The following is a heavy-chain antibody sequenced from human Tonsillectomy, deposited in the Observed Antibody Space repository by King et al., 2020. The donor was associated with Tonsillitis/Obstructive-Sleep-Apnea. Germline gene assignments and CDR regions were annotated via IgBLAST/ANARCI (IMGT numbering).Heavy chain of an antibody. D-gene: IGHD3-22*01. V-gene: IGHV3-48*03. CDR3: ARGRGGYYYDSSGYQ. Sequence: VQLVESGGTLVQPGGSLRLSCAASGFTFSSYDMNWVRQAPGQGLEWVSYISTSGSTIYYTDSVKGRFTISRDNAKNSLYLQMNSLRAEDTAVYYCARGRGGYYYDSSGYQWGQGTLITVSS. CDR1: GFTFSSYD. CDR2: ISTSGSTI. J-gene: IGHJ4*02.